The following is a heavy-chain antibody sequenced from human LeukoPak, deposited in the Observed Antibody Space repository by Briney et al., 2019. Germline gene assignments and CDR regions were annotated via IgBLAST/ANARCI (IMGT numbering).Heavy chain of an antibody. CDR3: AKQSAGSAAWYSLHYDF. Sequence: GGSLRLSCAASGFIFGHYAMTWVRQAPGRGLEWVSSVDGGGGGTYYADSVKGRFTISRDNSKDTLYLQMNGLRAEDTAVYFCAKQSAGSAAWYSLHYDFWGQGTLVTVSS. D-gene: IGHD6-13*01. J-gene: IGHJ4*02. CDR1: GFIFGHYA. V-gene: IGHV3-23*01. CDR2: VDGGGGGT.